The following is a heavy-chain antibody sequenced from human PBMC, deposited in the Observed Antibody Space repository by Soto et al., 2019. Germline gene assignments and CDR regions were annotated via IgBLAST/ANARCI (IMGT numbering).Heavy chain of an antibody. CDR3: AKDSEGATIPNWFDP. V-gene: IGHV3-30*18. J-gene: IGHJ5*02. D-gene: IGHD1-26*01. Sequence: GGSLRLSCAASGFTFSSYGMHWVRQAPGKGLEWVAVISYDGSNKYYADSVKGRFTISRDNSKNTLYLQMNSLRAEDTAVYYCAKDSEGATIPNWFDPWGQGTLVTVSS. CDR2: ISYDGSNK. CDR1: GFTFSSYG.